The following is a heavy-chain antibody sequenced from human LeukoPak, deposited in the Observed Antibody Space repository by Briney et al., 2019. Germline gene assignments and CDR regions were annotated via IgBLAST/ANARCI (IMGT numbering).Heavy chain of an antibody. J-gene: IGHJ3*02. Sequence: NPGGSLRLSCAASGFTFSSYSMNWVRQAPGKGLEWVSSISSSSSYIYYADSVKGRFTISRDNTKNSLYLQMNSLRAEDTAVYYCAREDYCDSSGYSPGAFDIWGQGTMVTVSS. D-gene: IGHD3-22*01. CDR1: GFTFSSYS. CDR3: AREDYCDSSGYSPGAFDI. V-gene: IGHV3-21*01. CDR2: ISSSSSYI.